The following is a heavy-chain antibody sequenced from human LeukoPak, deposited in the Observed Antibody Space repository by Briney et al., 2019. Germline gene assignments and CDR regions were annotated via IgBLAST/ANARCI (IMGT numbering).Heavy chain of an antibody. CDR1: GFTFSSYW. D-gene: IGHD1-1*01. CDR2: IKEDGRET. J-gene: IGHJ4*02. CDR3: ARRNWNRIFYFDN. Sequence: GGSLRLSFATSGFTFSSYWMSWVRQTPAKGLEWVANIKEDGRETFYVDSVKGRFTISRDNAKNSLYLQMNSLRVEDTAVYYCARRNWNRIFYFDNWGQGTLVTVSS. V-gene: IGHV3-7*05.